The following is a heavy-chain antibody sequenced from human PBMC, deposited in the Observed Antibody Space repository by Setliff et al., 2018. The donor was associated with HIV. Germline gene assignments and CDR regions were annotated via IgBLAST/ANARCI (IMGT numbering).Heavy chain of an antibody. CDR1: GASIRGHY. D-gene: IGHD1-1*01. CDR3: AKEGSWNDDSGAFNI. J-gene: IGHJ3*02. V-gene: IGHV4-59*11. Sequence: SETLSLTCSVSGASIRGHYWSWIRQSPGKGLEWIGNIYYSGNTNYNPSFKSRVTISVDTSKNQFSLRLSSVTAADTAVYYCAKEGSWNDDSGAFNIWGQGTMVTVSS. CDR2: IYYSGNT.